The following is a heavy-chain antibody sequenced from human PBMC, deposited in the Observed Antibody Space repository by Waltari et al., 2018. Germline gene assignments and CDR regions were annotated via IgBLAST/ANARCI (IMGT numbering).Heavy chain of an antibody. V-gene: IGHV4-34*01. J-gene: IGHJ4*02. CDR1: GGSFSGYY. CDR2: INHSGST. CDR3: ASWGEQYFDY. D-gene: IGHD3-16*01. Sequence: QVQLQQWGAGLLKPSETLSLTCAVYGGSFSGYYWSWIRQPPGKGLEWIGEINHSGSTNYNPSLESGVTISVDTSKNQFSLKLSSVTAADTAVYYCASWGEQYFDYWGQGTLVTVSS.